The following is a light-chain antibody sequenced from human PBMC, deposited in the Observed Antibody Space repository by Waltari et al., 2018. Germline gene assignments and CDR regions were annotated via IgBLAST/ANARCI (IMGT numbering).Light chain of an antibody. CDR1: NIGSYS. Sequence: SYALTQPPSVSVAPGTTARITCGGDNIGSYSVHWYQQKPGQAPVFVIFYDSDRPSGSPERFSGSNSGNTATLTISSVEAGDEAKYYCHVWHPDMDPGVFGPGTEVSV. CDR3: HVWHPDMDPGV. CDR2: YDS. J-gene: IGLJ1*01. V-gene: IGLV3-21*04.